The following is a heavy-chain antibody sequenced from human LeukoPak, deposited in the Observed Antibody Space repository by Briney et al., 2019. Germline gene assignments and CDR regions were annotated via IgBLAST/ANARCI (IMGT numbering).Heavy chain of an antibody. Sequence: GGSLRLSCAGSGFTFSSYSMNWVRQAPGKGLEWVSYISSSGSTIYYADSVKGRFTISRDNAKNSLYLQMNSLRAEDTAVYYCARGRGYSYGYWIYWGQGTLVTVSS. CDR3: ARGRGYSYGYWIY. D-gene: IGHD5-18*01. CDR2: ISSSGSTI. V-gene: IGHV3-48*04. J-gene: IGHJ4*02. CDR1: GFTFSSYS.